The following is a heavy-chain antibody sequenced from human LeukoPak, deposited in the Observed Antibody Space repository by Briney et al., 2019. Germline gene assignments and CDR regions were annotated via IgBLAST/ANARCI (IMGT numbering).Heavy chain of an antibody. CDR1: GGSFSGYY. CDR2: INHSGST. CDR3: ARDYGGGFDP. Sequence: SETLSLTCAVYGGSFSGYYWSWIRQPPGKGLEWIGEINHSGSTNYNPSLKSRVTISVDTSKNQFSLKLSSVTAADTAVYYCARDYGGGFDPWGRGTLVTVSS. V-gene: IGHV4-34*01. J-gene: IGHJ5*02. D-gene: IGHD4-17*01.